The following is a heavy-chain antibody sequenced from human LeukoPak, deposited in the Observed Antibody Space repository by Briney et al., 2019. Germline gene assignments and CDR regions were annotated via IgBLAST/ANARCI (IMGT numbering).Heavy chain of an antibody. Sequence: GGSLRLSCAASGFTFSDYYMNWIRQAPGKGLEWISYISSSGGTIYYADSVKGRFTISRDNAKNSLYLQMNSLRAEDTAVYYCAGYSSGWFGAFHIWGQGAMVTVSS. CDR1: GFTFSDYY. D-gene: IGHD6-19*01. CDR3: AGYSSGWFGAFHI. CDR2: ISSSGGTI. V-gene: IGHV3-11*04. J-gene: IGHJ3*02.